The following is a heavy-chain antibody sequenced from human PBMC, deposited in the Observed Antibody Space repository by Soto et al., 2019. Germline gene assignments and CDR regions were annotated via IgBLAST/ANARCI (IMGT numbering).Heavy chain of an antibody. CDR3: AREAAAGTLDY. D-gene: IGHD6-13*01. CDR2: ISAYNGNA. Sequence: ASVKVSCKASGYTFISYYMHWVRQAPGQGLEWMGWISAYNGNANYAQKLQGRVTMTTDTSTSTAYMELRSLRSDDTAVYYCAREAAAGTLDYWGQGTLVTVAS. CDR1: GYTFISYY. V-gene: IGHV1-18*04. J-gene: IGHJ4*02.